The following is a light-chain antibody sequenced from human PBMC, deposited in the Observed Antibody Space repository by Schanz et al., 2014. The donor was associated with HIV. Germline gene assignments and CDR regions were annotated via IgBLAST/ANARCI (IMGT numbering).Light chain of an antibody. Sequence: QSALTQPASVSGSPGQSITISCTGTTSDVGSYNLVSWYHQIPGNAPKLIIFEVDQRPSDISYRFSASKSGNTASLTISGLQDEDEGHYYCYSFAGSETHWVFGGGTKLTVL. CDR3: YSFAGSETHWV. J-gene: IGLJ3*02. V-gene: IGLV2-23*02. CDR2: EVD. CDR1: TSDVGSYNL.